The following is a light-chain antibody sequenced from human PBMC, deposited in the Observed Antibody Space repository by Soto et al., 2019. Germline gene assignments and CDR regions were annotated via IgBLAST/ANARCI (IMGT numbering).Light chain of an antibody. CDR1: SSDVGGYNY. CDR3: SSYTSSSTLL. J-gene: IGLJ1*01. CDR2: DVS. Sequence: QSLLTQPASASGSPGQSITIPCTGTSSDVGGYNYVSWYQQHPGKAPKLMIYDVSNRPSGVSNRFSGSKSGNTASLTISGLQAEDEADYYCSSYTSSSTLLFGTGTKVTVL. V-gene: IGLV2-14*01.